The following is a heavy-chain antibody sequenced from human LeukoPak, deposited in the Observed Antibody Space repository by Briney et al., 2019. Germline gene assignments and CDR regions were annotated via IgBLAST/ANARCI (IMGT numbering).Heavy chain of an antibody. Sequence: GGSLRLSCAASGFTFSNAWMSWVRQAPGKGLEWVGRIKSKTDGGTTDYAAPVKGRFTISRDDSKNTLYLQMNSLKTEDTAVYYCTTGLWFGELPDRYYYYYMDVWGKGTTVTVSS. V-gene: IGHV3-15*01. CDR2: IKSKTDGGTT. CDR1: GFTFSNAW. CDR3: TTGLWFGELPDRYYYYYMDV. J-gene: IGHJ6*03. D-gene: IGHD3-10*01.